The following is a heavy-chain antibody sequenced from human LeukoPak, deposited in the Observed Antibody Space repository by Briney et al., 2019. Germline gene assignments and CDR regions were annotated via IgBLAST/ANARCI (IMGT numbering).Heavy chain of an antibody. J-gene: IGHJ6*03. CDR1: GGSISTYY. CDR2: IYYSGST. V-gene: IGHV4-59*01. CDR3: ARETSQKGAHYMDV. Sequence: SETLSLTCTVSGGSISTYYWSWIQQPPGKGLEWIGYIYYSGSTNYNPSLKSRVTISVDTSKNQFSLKLSSVTAADTAVYYCARETSQKGAHYMDVWGKGTTVTISS. D-gene: IGHD3-16*01.